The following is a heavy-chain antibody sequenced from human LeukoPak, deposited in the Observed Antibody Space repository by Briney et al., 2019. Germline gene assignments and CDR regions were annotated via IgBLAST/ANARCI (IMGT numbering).Heavy chain of an antibody. CDR3: ARGNWEPADY. D-gene: IGHD1-26*01. J-gene: IGHJ4*02. V-gene: IGHV3-74*01. CDR2: IKSDGSST. CDR1: GFTFSSYW. Sequence: GGSLRLSCAASGFTFSSYWMHWVREAPGKGLVWVSHIKSDGSSTRYADSVRGGFTISRDNAKNTLYLQMYSLRVEDTAVYYCARGNWEPADYWGQGTLVTVSS.